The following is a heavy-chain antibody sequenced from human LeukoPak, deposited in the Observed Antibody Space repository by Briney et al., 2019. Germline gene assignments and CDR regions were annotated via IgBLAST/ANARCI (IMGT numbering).Heavy chain of an antibody. CDR2: ICAYNGNT. D-gene: IGHD3-3*01. CDR1: GYTFTSYG. CDR3: ARDPASPHYDFWSGYSYDAFDI. J-gene: IGHJ3*02. V-gene: IGHV1-18*01. Sequence: ASVKVSCKASGYTFTSYGISWVRQAPGQGLEWMGWICAYNGNTNYAQKLQGRVTMTTDTSTSTAYMELRSLRSDDTAVYYCARDPASPHYDFWSGYSYDAFDIWGQGTMVTVSS.